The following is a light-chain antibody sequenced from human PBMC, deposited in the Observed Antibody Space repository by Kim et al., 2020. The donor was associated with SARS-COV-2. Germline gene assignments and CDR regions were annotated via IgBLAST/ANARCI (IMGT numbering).Light chain of an antibody. CDR3: QQYKSYPVT. CDR1: QDIHRL. J-gene: IGKJ5*01. Sequence: ASGGDRVTSTCRASQDIHRLLAWYQQKPGPAPKSLIYTANTLESGVPSRFSGSGSGTYFTLTISSLQPEDFATYYCQQYKSYPVTFGQGTRLEIK. CDR2: TAN. V-gene: IGKV1D-16*01.